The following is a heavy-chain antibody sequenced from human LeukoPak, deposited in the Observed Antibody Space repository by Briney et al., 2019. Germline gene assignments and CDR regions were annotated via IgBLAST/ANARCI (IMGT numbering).Heavy chain of an antibody. CDR2: ISNNGGSS. V-gene: IGHV3-64D*09. CDR3: VKITSVTGGDC. D-gene: IGHD1-1*01. CDR1: GFTFSAYA. J-gene: IGHJ4*02. Sequence: GGSLRLSCSASGFTFSAYAMYWVRQAPGKGLEYISGISNNGGSSFYADSVKGRFTISRDNSKNTLYLQMSSLRAEDTAVYYCVKITSVTGGDCWGQGTRLTVSS.